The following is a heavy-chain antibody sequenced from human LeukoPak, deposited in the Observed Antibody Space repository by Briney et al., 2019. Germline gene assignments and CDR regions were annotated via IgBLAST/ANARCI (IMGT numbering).Heavy chain of an antibody. Sequence: GGSLRLSCAASGFTFSSYSMDWVRQAPGKGLEWVSSISSSSSYIYYADSVKGRFTISRDNAKNSLYLQMNSLRAEDTAVYYCARDGIVGAMRYYFDYWGQGTLVTVSS. J-gene: IGHJ4*02. D-gene: IGHD1-26*01. CDR3: ARDGIVGAMRYYFDY. CDR2: ISSSSSYI. CDR1: GFTFSSYS. V-gene: IGHV3-21*01.